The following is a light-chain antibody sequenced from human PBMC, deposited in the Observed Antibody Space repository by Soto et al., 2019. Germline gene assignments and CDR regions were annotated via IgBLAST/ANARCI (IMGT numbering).Light chain of an antibody. J-gene: IGLJ1*01. CDR3: LSYAGTAYV. CDR2: EGT. V-gene: IGLV2-23*01. Sequence: QSALTQPASVSGPPGQSITISCTGTSSDIGSYNLVSWYQQHPGQGPQLIIYEGTKRPSGISYRFSGSKSGNTASLTISGLQAEDEADYYCLSYAGTAYVFGTGTKLTVL. CDR1: SSDIGSYNL.